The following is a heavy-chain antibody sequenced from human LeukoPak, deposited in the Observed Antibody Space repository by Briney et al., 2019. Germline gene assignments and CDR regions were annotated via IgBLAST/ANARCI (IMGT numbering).Heavy chain of an antibody. J-gene: IGHJ4*02. D-gene: IGHD5-18*01. Sequence: RASVKVSCKASGYAFTGYYMHWVRQAPGQGLEWMGWINPNSGGTNYAQKFQGRVTMTRDTSISTAYMELSRLRSDDTAVYYCARDKDTAMVTGYWGQGTLVTVSS. CDR2: INPNSGGT. V-gene: IGHV1-2*02. CDR1: GYAFTGYY. CDR3: ARDKDTAMVTGY.